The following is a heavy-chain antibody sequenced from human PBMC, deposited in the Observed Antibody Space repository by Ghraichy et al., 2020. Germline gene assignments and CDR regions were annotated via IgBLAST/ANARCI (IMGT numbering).Heavy chain of an antibody. CDR2: ISAYNGNT. Sequence: ASVKVSCKASGYTFTSYGISWVRQAPGQGLEWMGWISAYNGNTNYAQKLQGRVTMTTDTSTSTAYMELRSLRSDDTAVYYCARVQSADCSSTSCYDIWGQGTMVTVSS. CDR3: ARVQSADCSSTSCYDI. CDR1: GYTFTSYG. D-gene: IGHD2-2*01. V-gene: IGHV1-18*01. J-gene: IGHJ3*02.